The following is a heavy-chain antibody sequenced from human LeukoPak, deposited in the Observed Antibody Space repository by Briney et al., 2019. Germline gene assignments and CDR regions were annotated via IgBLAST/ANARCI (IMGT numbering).Heavy chain of an antibody. Sequence: SETLSLTCTVSGGSISSYYWSWIRQPPGEGLEWIRYIYYSGSTNYNPFLKSRVTISVDTSKNQFSLKLSSVTAADTAVYYCARGGANYYDFWSGSGGMDVWGQGTTVTVSS. CDR3: ARGGANYYDFWSGSGGMDV. CDR2: IYYSGST. V-gene: IGHV4-59*01. J-gene: IGHJ6*02. CDR1: GGSISSYY. D-gene: IGHD3-3*01.